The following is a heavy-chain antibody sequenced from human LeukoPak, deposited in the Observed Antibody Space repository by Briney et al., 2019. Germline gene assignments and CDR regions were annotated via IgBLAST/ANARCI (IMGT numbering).Heavy chain of an antibody. CDR3: ARGITIFGVVIPTYGMDV. V-gene: IGHV4-59*01. CDR2: IYYSGST. D-gene: IGHD3-3*01. Sequence: PSETLPLTCTVSGGSISSYYWSWIRQPPGKGLEWIGYIYYSGSTNYNPTLKSRVTISVDTSKNQLSLKLSSVTAADTAVYYCARGITIFGVVIPTYGMDVWGQGTTVTVSS. CDR1: GGSISSYY. J-gene: IGHJ6*02.